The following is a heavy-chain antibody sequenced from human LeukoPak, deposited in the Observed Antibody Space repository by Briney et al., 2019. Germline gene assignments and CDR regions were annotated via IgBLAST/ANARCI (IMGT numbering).Heavy chain of an antibody. Sequence: SETLSLTCTVSGGSISSGSYYWSWIRQPAGKGLEWIGRIYTGGSTNYNPSLKSRVTISVDTSKNQFSLKLSSVTAADTAVYYCARAGMAARRFWFDPWGQGTLVTVSS. CDR3: ARAGMAARRFWFDP. CDR2: IYTGGST. J-gene: IGHJ5*02. D-gene: IGHD6-6*01. CDR1: GGSISSGSYY. V-gene: IGHV4-61*02.